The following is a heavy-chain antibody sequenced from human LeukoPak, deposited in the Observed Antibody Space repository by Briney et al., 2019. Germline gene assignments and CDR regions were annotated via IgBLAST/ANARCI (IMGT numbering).Heavy chain of an antibody. D-gene: IGHD3-22*01. CDR2: IISGGST. CDR1: RFTFSNYA. V-gene: IGHV3-23*01. J-gene: IGHJ2*01. CDR3: EKASDSSGYLWYFDL. Sequence: PGGSLRLSCAASRFTFSNYAMNWVREAPGKGLEWVSGIISGGSTYYADSVKGRFTISRDNSKHSLYLQMNSLRAEDTAVYYCEKASDSSGYLWYFDLWGRGTLVTVSS.